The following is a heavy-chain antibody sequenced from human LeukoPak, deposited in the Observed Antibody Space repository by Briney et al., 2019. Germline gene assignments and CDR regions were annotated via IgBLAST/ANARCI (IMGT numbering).Heavy chain of an antibody. CDR1: GYIFTIFG. J-gene: IGHJ6*03. CDR3: ARTPGDYYYYYMDV. Sequence: GASVKVSCKASGYIFTIFGLSWVRQAPGQGLEWMGWISAYNGNTNYAQKFQGRVTMTTDTATSTAYMELRSLRFDDTAVYYCARTPGDYYYYYMDVWGKGTTVTVPS. D-gene: IGHD3-10*01. V-gene: IGHV1-18*01. CDR2: ISAYNGNT.